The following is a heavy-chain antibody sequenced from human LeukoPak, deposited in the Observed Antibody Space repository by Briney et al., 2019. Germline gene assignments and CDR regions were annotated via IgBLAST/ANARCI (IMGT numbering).Heavy chain of an antibody. D-gene: IGHD2/OR15-2a*01. Sequence: PSETLSLTCSVSGGSISSSSYYWGWIRQPPGKGLEWIGSFYYSGNTYYNPSLKSRVTISVDTSKNQFSLKLSSVTAADTAVYYCARAFRARYFDLWGRGTLVTVSS. V-gene: IGHV4-39*01. CDR1: GGSISSSSYY. J-gene: IGHJ2*01. CDR3: ARAFRARYFDL. CDR2: FYYSGNT.